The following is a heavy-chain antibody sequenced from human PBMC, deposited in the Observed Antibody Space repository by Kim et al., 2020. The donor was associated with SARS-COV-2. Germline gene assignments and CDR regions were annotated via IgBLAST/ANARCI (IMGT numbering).Heavy chain of an antibody. CDR2: IYYSGST. V-gene: IGHV4-61*01. J-gene: IGHJ6*01. CDR3: ARGYYGSGSEYYYYYYG. CDR1: GGSVSSGSYY. Sequence: SETLSLTCTVSGGSVSSGSYYWSWIRQPPGKGLEWIGYIYYSGSTNYNPSLKSRATISVDTSKNQSSLKLSSVTAADTAVYYCARGYYGSGSEYYYYYYG. D-gene: IGHD3-10*01.